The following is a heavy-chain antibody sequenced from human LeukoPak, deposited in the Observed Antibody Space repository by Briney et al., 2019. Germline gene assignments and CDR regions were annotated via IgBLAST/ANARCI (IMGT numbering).Heavy chain of an antibody. CDR2: IYYSGST. V-gene: IGHV4-39*07. D-gene: IGHD5-18*01. Sequence: SETLSLTCTVSGGSISSSSYYWGWIRQPPGKGLEWIGSIYYSGSTYYNPSLKSRVTISVDTSKNQFSLKLSSVTAADTAVYYCIVERWIQGRRYFDYWGQGTLVTVSS. J-gene: IGHJ4*02. CDR1: GGSISSSSYY. CDR3: IVERWIQGRRYFDY.